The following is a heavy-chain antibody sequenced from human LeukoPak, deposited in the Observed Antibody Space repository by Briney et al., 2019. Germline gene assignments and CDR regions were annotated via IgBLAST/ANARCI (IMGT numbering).Heavy chain of an antibody. D-gene: IGHD3-16*01. Sequence: TSETLSLTCTVSGGSISSYYWSWIRQPPGKGLEWIGYIYYSGSTNYNPSLKSRVTISVDTSKNQFSLKLSSVTVADTAVYYCARHGRDYVPDNWFDPWGQGTLVTVSS. CDR1: GGSISSYY. CDR2: IYYSGST. V-gene: IGHV4-59*08. CDR3: ARHGRDYVPDNWFDP. J-gene: IGHJ5*02.